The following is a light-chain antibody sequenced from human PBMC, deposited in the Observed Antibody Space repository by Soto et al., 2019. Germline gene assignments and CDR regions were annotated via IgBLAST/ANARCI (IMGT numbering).Light chain of an antibody. CDR3: QQYNNWPPDT. CDR1: QSVSRN. Sequence: EIVMTQSPATLSVSPGERATLSCRASQSVSRNLAWYQQKPGQAPRLLIYGASTRATGIPARFSGSGSGTEFTLTISSLQSEDFAVYDWQQYNNWPPDTFGQGTKLEIK. CDR2: GAS. V-gene: IGKV3-15*01. J-gene: IGKJ2*01.